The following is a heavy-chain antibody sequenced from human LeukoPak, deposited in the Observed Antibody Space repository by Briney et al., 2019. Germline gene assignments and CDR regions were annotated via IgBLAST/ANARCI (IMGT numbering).Heavy chain of an antibody. D-gene: IGHD6-13*01. J-gene: IGHJ3*02. CDR1: GGSISSYY. CDR2: IYTSGST. CDR3: ARDGYSSSWKAFDI. V-gene: IGHV4-4*07. Sequence: SETLSLTCTVSGGSISSYYWSWIRQPAGKGLEWIGRIYTSGSTNSNPSLKSRVTMSVDTSKNQFSLKLSSVTAADTAVYYCARDGYSSSWKAFDIWGQGTMVTVSS.